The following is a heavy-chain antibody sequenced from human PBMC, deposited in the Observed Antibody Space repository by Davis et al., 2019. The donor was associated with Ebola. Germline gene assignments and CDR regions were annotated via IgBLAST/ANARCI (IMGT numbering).Heavy chain of an antibody. Sequence: PSETLSLTCAVYGGSFSGYYWSWIRQPPGKGLEWIGYIYYSGSTNYNPSLKSRVTISVDTSKNQFSLRLSSVTAADTAVYYCARVVFGVVQDYYYYYMDVWGKGTTVTVSS. V-gene: IGHV4-59*01. CDR2: IYYSGST. D-gene: IGHD3-3*01. J-gene: IGHJ6*03. CDR1: GGSFSGYY. CDR3: ARVVFGVVQDYYYYYMDV.